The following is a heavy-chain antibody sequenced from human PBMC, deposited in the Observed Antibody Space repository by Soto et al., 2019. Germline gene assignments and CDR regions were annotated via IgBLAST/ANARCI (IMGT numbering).Heavy chain of an antibody. Sequence: QLQLQESGPGLVKPSETLSLTCTVSGGSISSSSYYWGWIRQPPGKGLEWIGSIYYSGSTYYNPSLKSRVTISVDTSKNQFSLKLSSVTAADTAVYYCAGTQYSSGWYDAADAFDIWGQGTMVTVSS. CDR3: AGTQYSSGWYDAADAFDI. CDR1: GGSISSSSYY. D-gene: IGHD6-19*01. J-gene: IGHJ3*02. CDR2: IYYSGST. V-gene: IGHV4-39*01.